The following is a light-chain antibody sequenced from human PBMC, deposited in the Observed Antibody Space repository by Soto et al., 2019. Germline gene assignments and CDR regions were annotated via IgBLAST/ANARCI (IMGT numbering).Light chain of an antibody. J-gene: IGKJ5*01. CDR1: QSVSSY. CDR3: QQYGRSPPIT. CDR2: DAS. V-gene: IGKV3-11*01. Sequence: EIVLTQSPATLSLSPGERATLSCRASQSVSSYLAWYQQRPGQAPRLLIYDASNRATGIPARFSGSGSGTDFTLTISSLEPEDCAVYYCQQYGRSPPITFGQGTRLEIK.